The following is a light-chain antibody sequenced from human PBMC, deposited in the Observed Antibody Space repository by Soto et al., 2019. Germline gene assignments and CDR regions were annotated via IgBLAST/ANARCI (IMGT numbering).Light chain of an antibody. CDR1: QSVSIN. CDR2: GAS. Sequence: EILTTQSPATLSVSPGERATLSCRASQSVSINLAWYQHKPGQAPRLLIYGASTRATGIPARFSGSGSGTEFTLTISSLQSEDFAIYYCQQYDNWPPLTFGRGTKLEIK. J-gene: IGKJ2*01. CDR3: QQYDNWPPLT. V-gene: IGKV3-15*01.